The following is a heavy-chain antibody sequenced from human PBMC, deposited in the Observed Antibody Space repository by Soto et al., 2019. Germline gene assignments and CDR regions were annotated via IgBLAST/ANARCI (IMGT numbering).Heavy chain of an antibody. Sequence: QVRLEESGGGVVQPGGSLRLSCAASGFTFSDYGMDWVRQAPGKGLEWVALISYDGRNKHYADSVKGRFSISRDNSRNTLFLQLNNVRAEDTAVYYCAKDHSQEEYYLDHWGRAALVAVSS. D-gene: IGHD3-10*01. CDR2: ISYDGRNK. J-gene: IGHJ4*02. CDR1: GFTFSDYG. V-gene: IGHV3-30*18. CDR3: AKDHSQEEYYLDH.